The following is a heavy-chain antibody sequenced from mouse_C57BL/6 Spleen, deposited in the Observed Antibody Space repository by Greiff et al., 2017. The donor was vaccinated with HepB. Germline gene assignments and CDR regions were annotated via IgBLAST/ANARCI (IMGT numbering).Heavy chain of an antibody. J-gene: IGHJ2*01. D-gene: IGHD3-2*02. V-gene: IGHV1-15*01. CDR3: TRVISYSSGGYFDY. CDR2: IDPETGGT. CDR1: GYTFTDYE. Sequence: QVQLQQSGAELVRPGASVTLSCKASGYTFTDYEMHWVKQTPVHGLEWIGAIDPETGGTAYNQKFKGKAILTADKSSSTAYMELRSLTSEDSAVYYCTRVISYSSGGYFDYWGQGTTLTVSS.